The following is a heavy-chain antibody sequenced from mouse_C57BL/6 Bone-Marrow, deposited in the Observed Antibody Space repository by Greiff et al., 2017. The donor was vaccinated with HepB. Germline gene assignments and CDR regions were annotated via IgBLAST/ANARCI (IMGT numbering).Heavy chain of an antibody. Sequence: VKLQESGAELVKPGASVKLSCKASGYTFTEYTIHWVKQRSGQGLEWIGWFYPGSGSIKYNEKFKDKATLTADKSSSTVYMELSRLTSEDSAVYFCARHEEGGLRRGYYFDYWGQGTTLTVSS. V-gene: IGHV1-62-2*01. J-gene: IGHJ2*01. CDR2: FYPGSGSI. CDR1: GYTFTEYT. D-gene: IGHD1-1*01. CDR3: ARHEEGGLRRGYYFDY.